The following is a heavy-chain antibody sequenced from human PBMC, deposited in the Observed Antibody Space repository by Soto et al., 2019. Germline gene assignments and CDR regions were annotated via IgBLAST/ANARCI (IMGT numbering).Heavy chain of an antibody. J-gene: IGHJ4*02. CDR1: GFTFRSYA. CDR2: ISGSGDST. D-gene: IGHD6-19*01. CDR3: ARSSSGWYFDY. Sequence: EVQLLESGGGLVQPGGSLRLSCAASGFTFRSYAMNWVRQAPGKGLEWVSVISGSGDSTYYADSVTGRFTISRDNSKNTLYLQMNIRRAEETAVYYCARSSSGWYFDYWGQGILVTVSS. V-gene: IGHV3-23*01.